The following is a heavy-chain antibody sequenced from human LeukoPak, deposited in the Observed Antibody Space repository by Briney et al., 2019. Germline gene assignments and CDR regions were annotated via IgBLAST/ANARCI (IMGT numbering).Heavy chain of an antibody. CDR3: ARDYDFWSATYGMDV. V-gene: IGHV4-31*03. D-gene: IGHD3-3*01. J-gene: IGHJ6*02. CDR2: IYYSGST. Sequence: SETLSLTCTVSGGSISSGGYYWSWIRQHPGKGLEWIGYIYYSGSTYYNPPLKSRVTMSVDTSKNQFSLKLSSVTAADTAVYYCARDYDFWSATYGMDVWGQGTTVTVSS. CDR1: GGSISSGGYY.